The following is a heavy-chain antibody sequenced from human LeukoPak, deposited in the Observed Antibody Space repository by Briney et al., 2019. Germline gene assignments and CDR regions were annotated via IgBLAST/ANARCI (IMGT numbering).Heavy chain of an antibody. V-gene: IGHV4-34*01. Sequence: KPSEXLSLTCAVYGGSFSGYYWSWIRQPPGKGLEWIGEINHSGSTNYNPSLKSRITISVDTSKNQLSLRLSSVTAADTAVYYCAREAAYSSTWYYFDYWGQGTLVTVSS. CDR2: INHSGST. D-gene: IGHD6-13*01. CDR1: GGSFSGYY. J-gene: IGHJ4*02. CDR3: AREAAYSSTWYYFDY.